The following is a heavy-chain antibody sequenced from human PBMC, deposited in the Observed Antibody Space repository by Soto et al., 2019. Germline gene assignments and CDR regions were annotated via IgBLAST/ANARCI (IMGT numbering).Heavy chain of an antibody. Sequence: HITLKESGPTLVKPTQTLTLTCIFSGFSFSADGVGVGWIRQPPGKTLEWLALIYWDDDTRYRPSLKSRLTITKDSSKNQGVLTMTNMYPLDTATYYCAHAFGGTSWPNDAFDVWGQGTVVTVSS. CDR1: GFSFSADGVG. D-gene: IGHD3-16*01. CDR3: AHAFGGTSWPNDAFDV. V-gene: IGHV2-5*02. CDR2: IYWDDDT. J-gene: IGHJ3*01.